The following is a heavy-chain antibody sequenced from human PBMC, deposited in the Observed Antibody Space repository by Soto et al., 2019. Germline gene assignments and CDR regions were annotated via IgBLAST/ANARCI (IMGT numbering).Heavy chain of an antibody. CDR1: GYTFTSYY. D-gene: IGHD3-22*01. J-gene: IGHJ4*02. V-gene: IGHV1-46*01. Sequence: ASVKVSCKASGYTFTSYYMHWVRQAPGQGLEWMGIINPSGGSTSYAQKFQGRVTMTRDTSTSTVYMELSSLRSEDTAVYYCARVITPHYYDSSGYSGMGYWGQGTLVTVSS. CDR3: ARVITPHYYDSSGYSGMGY. CDR2: INPSGGST.